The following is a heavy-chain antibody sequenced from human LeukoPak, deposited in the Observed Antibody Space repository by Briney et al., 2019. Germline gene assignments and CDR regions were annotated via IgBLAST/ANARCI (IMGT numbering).Heavy chain of an antibody. CDR1: GGSISGYY. D-gene: IGHD3-10*01. V-gene: IGHV4-59*01. CDR3: ARETMVRGVIIDDY. J-gene: IGHJ4*02. Sequence: SETLSLTCTVSGGSISGYYWSWVRQPPGKGLEWIGYLYDGGSTHYNPSLKSRVIISVDTSKNQFSLNLNSVTAADTAVYYCARETMVRGVIIDDYWGQGTLVTVSS. CDR2: LYDGGST.